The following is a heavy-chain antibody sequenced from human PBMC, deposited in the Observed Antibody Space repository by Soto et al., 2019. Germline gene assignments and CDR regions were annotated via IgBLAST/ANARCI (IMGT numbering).Heavy chain of an antibody. V-gene: IGHV1-46*01. CDR1: GYTFTSYY. Sequence: ASVKVSCTASGYTFTSYYMHWVRQAPGQGLEWLGIINPSGGSTSYAQKFQGRVTMTRDTSTSTVYMELSSLRSEDTAVYYCARSGPPNYYYDSSGPGAFDIWGQGTMVTVSS. J-gene: IGHJ3*02. CDR2: INPSGGST. CDR3: ARSGPPNYYYDSSGPGAFDI. D-gene: IGHD3-22*01.